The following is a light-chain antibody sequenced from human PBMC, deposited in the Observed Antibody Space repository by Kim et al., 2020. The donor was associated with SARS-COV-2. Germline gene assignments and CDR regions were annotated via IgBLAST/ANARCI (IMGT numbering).Light chain of an antibody. CDR1: QGIDNY. V-gene: IGKV1-27*01. CDR3: QKYNSGPYT. CDR2: GAS. J-gene: IGKJ2*01. Sequence: DIQMTQSPSSLSASVGDRVTITCRASQGIDNYLASYQQKPGKVPKLLIYGASTLQPGVPSRFSGSASGTDFTLTISSLQPEDVATYYCQKYNSGPYTFGQGTKLEI.